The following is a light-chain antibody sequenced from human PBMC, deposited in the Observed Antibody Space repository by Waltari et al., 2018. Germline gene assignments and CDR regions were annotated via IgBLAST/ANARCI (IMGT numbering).Light chain of an antibody. CDR1: SGSIASNY. CDR3: QSYDSSNQV. CDR2: EDN. J-gene: IGLJ3*02. V-gene: IGLV6-57*03. Sequence: NFMLTHPHSVSESPGKTVTISSTRSSGSIASNYVPWYQQRPGSAPTTVIYEDNQRPSGVPDRFSGSIDSSSNSASLTISGLKTEDEADYYCQSYDSSNQVFGGGTKLTVL.